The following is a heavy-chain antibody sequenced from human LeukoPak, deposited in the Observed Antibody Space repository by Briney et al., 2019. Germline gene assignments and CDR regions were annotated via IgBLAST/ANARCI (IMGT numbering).Heavy chain of an antibody. CDR2: TYYRSKWYN. D-gene: IGHD6-19*01. CDR1: GDSVSSNSAA. Sequence: SQTLSLTCAISGDSVSSNSAAWNWIRQSPSRGLEWLGRTYYRSKWYNDYAVSVKSRITINPDTSKNQFSLQLNSVTPEDTAVYYCAREGREGSSGWYAPLEYYYYGMDVWGQGTTVTVTS. V-gene: IGHV6-1*01. J-gene: IGHJ6*02. CDR3: AREGREGSSGWYAPLEYYYYGMDV.